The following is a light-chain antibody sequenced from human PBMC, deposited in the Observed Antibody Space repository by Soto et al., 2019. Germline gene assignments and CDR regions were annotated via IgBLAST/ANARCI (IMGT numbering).Light chain of an antibody. V-gene: IGLV1-40*01. J-gene: IGLJ2*01. Sequence: QSVLTQPPSVSGAPGQRVTISCTGSSSNIGAGYDVHWYQQLPGTAPKLLIYGNSNRPSGVPDRFSGSKSGTSASLASTGLQAEDEADYYCQSYDSSLDVVFGGGTKVTVL. CDR3: QSYDSSLDVV. CDR1: SSNIGAGYD. CDR2: GNS.